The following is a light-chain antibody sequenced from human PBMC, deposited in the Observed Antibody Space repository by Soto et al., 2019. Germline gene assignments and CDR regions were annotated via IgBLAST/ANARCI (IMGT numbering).Light chain of an antibody. CDR2: DVG. J-gene: IGLJ1*01. V-gene: IGLV2-14*01. Sequence: QSALTQPASVSGSPGQSITISCIGTSSDVGGYNYVSWYQQHPGKAPKLMIYDVGNRPSGVSNRFSASKSGNTASLTISGLQAEDEADYYCSSYTSRSTYVFGTGTKVPVL. CDR3: SSYTSRSTYV. CDR1: SSDVGGYNY.